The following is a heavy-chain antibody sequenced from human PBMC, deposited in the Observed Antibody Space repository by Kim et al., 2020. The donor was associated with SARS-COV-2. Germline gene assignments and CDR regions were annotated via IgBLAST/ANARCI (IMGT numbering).Heavy chain of an antibody. Sequence: ASGECRFTISRDNSKNTLYLQMSSLRAEDTAVYYCARDRHATGTNYAFWGQGTLVTVSS. V-gene: IGHV3-30*15. CDR3: ARDRHATGTNYAF. J-gene: IGHJ4*02. D-gene: IGHD4-17*01.